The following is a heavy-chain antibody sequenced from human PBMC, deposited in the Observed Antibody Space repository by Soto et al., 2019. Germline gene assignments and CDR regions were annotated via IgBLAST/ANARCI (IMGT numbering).Heavy chain of an antibody. CDR1: GFSLSTSGMC. J-gene: IGHJ4*02. D-gene: IGHD6-6*01. CDR3: AQGYSSSSSFDY. CDR2: IDWDDDK. V-gene: IGHV2-70*01. Sequence: SGPTLVNPTQTLTLTCTFSGFSLSTSGMCVSWIRQPPGKALEWLALIDWDDDKYYSTSLKTRLTISKDTSKNQVVLTMTNMDPVDTATYYCAQGYSSSSSFDYWGQGTLVTVSS.